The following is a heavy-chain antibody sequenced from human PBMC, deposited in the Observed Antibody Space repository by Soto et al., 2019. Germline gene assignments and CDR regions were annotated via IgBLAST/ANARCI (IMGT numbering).Heavy chain of an antibody. V-gene: IGHV4-34*01. D-gene: IGHD2-21*01. CDR1: GGSFSGYY. J-gene: IGHJ3*02. Sequence: PSGTLSLTCAVYGGSFSGYYWSWIRQPPGKGLEWIGEINHSGSTNYNPSLKSRVTISVDTSKNQFSLKLSSVTAADTAVYYCARGHIVLAFDIWGKGTMVTVSS. CDR2: INHSGST. CDR3: ARGHIVLAFDI.